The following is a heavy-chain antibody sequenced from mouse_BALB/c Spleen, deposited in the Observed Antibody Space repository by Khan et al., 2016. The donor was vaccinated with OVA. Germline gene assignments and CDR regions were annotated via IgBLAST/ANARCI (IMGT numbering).Heavy chain of an antibody. CDR3: ARFHGGY. Sequence: QVQLQQSGPDLKKPGETVKISCKASGYTFPDYVMNWVKQAPGKGLKWMGWINTYTGEPPYADDFTGRFAFSLETSASTAYLPLNSLKNEDTATYFCARFHGGYWGQGTTLTVSS. J-gene: IGHJ2*01. CDR2: INTYTGEP. CDR1: GYTFPDYV. V-gene: IGHV9-3-1*01.